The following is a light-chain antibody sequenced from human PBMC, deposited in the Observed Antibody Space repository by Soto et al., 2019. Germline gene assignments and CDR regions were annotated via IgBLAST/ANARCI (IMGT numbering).Light chain of an antibody. Sequence: QSALTQSPPVSGAPGQRVTISCTGSSSNIGAGYDVHWYQQFPGTAPKLLIYANTNRPSGVPDRFSGSKSGTSASLAITGLQPEDEADYYCQSYDSSLKNSVFGGGTKLTVL. CDR3: QSYDSSLKNSV. CDR2: ANT. V-gene: IGLV1-40*01. J-gene: IGLJ3*02. CDR1: SSNIGAGYD.